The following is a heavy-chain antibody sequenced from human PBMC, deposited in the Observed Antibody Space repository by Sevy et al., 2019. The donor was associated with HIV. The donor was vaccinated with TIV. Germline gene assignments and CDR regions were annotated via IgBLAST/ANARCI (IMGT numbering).Heavy chain of an antibody. CDR3: AKDRLGGQITMVRGVISGLPAS. Sequence: GGSLRLSCAASGFTFDDYAMHWVRQAPGKGLEWVSLISWDGGSTYYADSVKGRFTISRDNSKNSLYLQMNSLRAEDTALYYCAKDRLGGQITMVRGVISGLPASWGQGTLVTVSS. CDR2: ISWDGGST. CDR1: GFTFDDYA. V-gene: IGHV3-43D*04. D-gene: IGHD3-10*01. J-gene: IGHJ4*02.